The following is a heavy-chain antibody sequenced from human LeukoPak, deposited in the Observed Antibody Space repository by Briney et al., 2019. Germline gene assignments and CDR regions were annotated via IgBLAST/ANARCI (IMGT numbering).Heavy chain of an antibody. V-gene: IGHV1-58*02. CDR1: GFTFTSSA. Sequence: SVMVSCKASGFTFTSSAMQWVRQARGQRLERIGWIVVGSGNTNYAQKFQEGVTITRDMSTSTAYMELSSLRSEDTAVYYCAADTAPYCSGGSCHVGWGQGTLVTVSS. J-gene: IGHJ4*02. CDR3: AADTAPYCSGGSCHVG. D-gene: IGHD2-15*01. CDR2: IVVGSGNT.